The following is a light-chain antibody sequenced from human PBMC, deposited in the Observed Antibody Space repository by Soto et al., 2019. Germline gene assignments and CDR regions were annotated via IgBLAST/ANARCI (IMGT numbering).Light chain of an antibody. V-gene: IGLV1-44*01. CDR1: SSNIGSNT. J-gene: IGLJ3*02. CDR3: AAWDDSLNGWV. Sequence: QSVLTQPPSASGTPGQRVTISCSGSSSNIGSNTVNWYQQLPGTAPKLLIYSNNQRPSGVPDRFSGSKSGNSASLAISGLQSEDEADYYCAAWDDSLNGWVFGGGTKVTV. CDR2: SNN.